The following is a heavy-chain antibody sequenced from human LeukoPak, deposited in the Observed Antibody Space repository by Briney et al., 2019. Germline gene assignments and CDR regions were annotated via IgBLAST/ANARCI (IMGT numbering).Heavy chain of an antibody. Sequence: GGSLRLSCAASGFTFSSYAMSWVRQAPGKGLEWVSAISGSGGSTYYADSVKGRFTISRDNSKNTLYLQMNSLTAEGTAVYYCAKVRVGAIYYFDYWGQGTLVTVSS. J-gene: IGHJ4*02. CDR2: ISGSGGST. V-gene: IGHV3-23*01. CDR1: GFTFSSYA. CDR3: AKVRVGAIYYFDY. D-gene: IGHD1-26*01.